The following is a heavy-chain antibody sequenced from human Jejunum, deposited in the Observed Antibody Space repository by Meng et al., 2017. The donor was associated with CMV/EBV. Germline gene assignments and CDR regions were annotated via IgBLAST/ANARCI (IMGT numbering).Heavy chain of an antibody. V-gene: IGHV1-18*01. D-gene: IGHD2-2*01. CDR3: ARDPSGMVPAAIDY. J-gene: IGHJ4*02. Sequence: SGDTFPTHGVKWVRKAPGQGLEWMEWISIYSCNTDCAQRVQGTVTMTTDTSTTTANMNLSSLRSDATAIYYCARDPSGMVPAAIDYWGQGTLVTVSS. CDR2: ISIYSCNT. CDR1: GDTFPTHG.